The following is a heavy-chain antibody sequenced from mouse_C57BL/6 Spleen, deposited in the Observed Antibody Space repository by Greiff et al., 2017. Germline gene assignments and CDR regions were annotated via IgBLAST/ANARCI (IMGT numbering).Heavy chain of an antibody. CDR3: ARTYYGHAMDY. CDR2: IYPGGGYT. Sequence: QVQLQQSGAELVRPGTSVKMSCKASGYTFTNYWIGWAKQRPGHGLEWIGDIYPGGGYTNYNEKFKGKATLTEDKSSSTAYVQFSSLTSEYSAIYYCARTYYGHAMDYWGQGTSVTVSS. J-gene: IGHJ4*01. D-gene: IGHD2-10*01. V-gene: IGHV1-63*01. CDR1: GYTFTNYW.